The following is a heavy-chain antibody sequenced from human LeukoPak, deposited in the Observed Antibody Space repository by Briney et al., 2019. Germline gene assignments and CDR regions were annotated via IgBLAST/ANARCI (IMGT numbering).Heavy chain of an antibody. CDR1: GFTFSSYA. D-gene: IGHD1-26*01. J-gene: IGHJ4*02. Sequence: PGGSLRLSCAASGFTFSSYAMSWVRQAPGKGLEWVSSISGSSDSTNYADSVKGRFTISRDNSKNTLYLQMNSLRAEDTAVYFCAKSQDGGRLFHFDYWGQGTLVTVSS. CDR3: AKSQDGGRLFHFDY. V-gene: IGHV3-23*01. CDR2: ISGSSDST.